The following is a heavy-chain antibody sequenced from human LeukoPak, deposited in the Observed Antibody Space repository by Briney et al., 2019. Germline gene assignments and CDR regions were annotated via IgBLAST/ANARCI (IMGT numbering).Heavy chain of an antibody. Sequence: ASVKVSCKASGYTFTGYYMHWVRQAPGQGLEWMGWINPNSGGTNYAQKFQGRVTMTRDTSISTAYMELSRLRSDDTAVYYCARPYISSSWHRNWFDPWGQGTLVTVSS. J-gene: IGHJ5*02. D-gene: IGHD6-13*01. V-gene: IGHV1-2*02. CDR3: ARPYISSSWHRNWFDP. CDR2: INPNSGGT. CDR1: GYTFTGYY.